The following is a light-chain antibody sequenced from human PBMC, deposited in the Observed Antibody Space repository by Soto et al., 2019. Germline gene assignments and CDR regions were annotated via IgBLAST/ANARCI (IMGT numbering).Light chain of an antibody. V-gene: IGKV1-5*01. CDR3: QQYSSYSPT. J-gene: IGKJ1*01. CDR1: QSISSW. Sequence: DIQMTQSPSPLSASVGDRVTITCRASQSISSWLAWYQQKPGKAPKILIYDVSSLESGVPSRFSGSGSGTEFTLTISSLQSDDFATYYCQQYSSYSPTFGQGTKVDI. CDR2: DVS.